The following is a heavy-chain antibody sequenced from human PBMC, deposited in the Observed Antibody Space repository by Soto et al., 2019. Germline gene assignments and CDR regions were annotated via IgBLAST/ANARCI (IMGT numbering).Heavy chain of an antibody. V-gene: IGHV3-30*18. D-gene: IGHD2-2*01. Sequence: GVSLRLSCAASGFAFSSYGMHWVRQAPGKGLEWVAVISYDGSNKYYADSVKGRFTISRDNSKNTLYLQMNSLRAEDTAVYYCAKLLVGCSSTSCYDPEIDVCGRGT. CDR3: AKLLVGCSSTSCYDPEIDV. CDR2: ISYDGSNK. J-gene: IGHJ2*01. CDR1: GFAFSSYG.